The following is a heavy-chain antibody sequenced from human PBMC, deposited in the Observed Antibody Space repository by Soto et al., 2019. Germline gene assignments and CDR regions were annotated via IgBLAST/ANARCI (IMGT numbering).Heavy chain of an antibody. J-gene: IGHJ4*02. CDR1: GYTFTSYY. CDR2: INPSGGST. CDR3: ARDLRPHCGSAARDLFDY. D-gene: IGHD5-12*01. Sequence: ASVKVSCKASGYTFTSYYMHWVRQAPGQGLEWMGIINPSGGSTSYAQKFQGRVTMTRDTSTSTVYMELSSLRSEDTAVYYCARDLRPHCGSAARDLFDYWGQGTLVTVSS. V-gene: IGHV1-46*03.